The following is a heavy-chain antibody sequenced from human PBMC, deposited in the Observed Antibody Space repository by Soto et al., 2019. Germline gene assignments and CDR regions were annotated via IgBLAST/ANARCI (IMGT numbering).Heavy chain of an antibody. V-gene: IGHV3-48*02. CDR1: GFTFSSYS. Sequence: PGGSLRLSCAASGFTFSSYSMYWVRQAPGKGLEWISEISSRSTTMYYADSVKGRFTISRDNAKNSLYLQMNSLRDEDTAVYYCAKDGGSFYYYGMDVWGQGTTVTVS. J-gene: IGHJ6*02. CDR2: ISSRSTTM. D-gene: IGHD3-10*01. CDR3: AKDGGSFYYYGMDV.